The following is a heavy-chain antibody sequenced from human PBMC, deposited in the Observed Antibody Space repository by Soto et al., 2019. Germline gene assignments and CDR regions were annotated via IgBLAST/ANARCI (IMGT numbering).Heavy chain of an antibody. CDR1: GYTFTSYY. V-gene: IGHV1-46*01. J-gene: IGHJ6*02. Sequence: QVQLVQSGAEVKKPGASVKVSCKASGYTFTSYYMHWVRQAPGQGLEWMGIINPSGGSTSYAQKFQGRVTMTRDTSTSTVYMELSSLRSEDTAVYYCAREVSSWYFELGRPYYYYYGMDVWGQGTTVTVSS. D-gene: IGHD6-13*01. CDR2: INPSGGST. CDR3: AREVSSWYFELGRPYYYYYGMDV.